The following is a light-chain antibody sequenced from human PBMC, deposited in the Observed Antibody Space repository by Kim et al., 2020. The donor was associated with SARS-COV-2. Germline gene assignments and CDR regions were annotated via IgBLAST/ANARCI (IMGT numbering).Light chain of an antibody. CDR1: QSVSSN. Sequence: GSPGERAALSCRASQSVSSNVAWYQQKPGQAPRLLIYGASTRATGIPARFSGSGSGTEFTLTISSLQSEDFAVYYCLHYNNWPLTFGGGTKVDIK. CDR3: LHYNNWPLT. CDR2: GAS. J-gene: IGKJ4*01. V-gene: IGKV3-15*01.